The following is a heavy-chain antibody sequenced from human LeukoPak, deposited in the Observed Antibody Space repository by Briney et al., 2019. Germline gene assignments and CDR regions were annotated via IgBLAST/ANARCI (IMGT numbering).Heavy chain of an antibody. CDR2: INPNSGGT. V-gene: IGHV1-2*02. CDR1: GYTFTGYY. Sequence: ASVKVSCKASGYTFTGYYMHWVRQAPGQGLEWMGWINPNSGGTNYAQKFQGRVTMTRDTSISTAYMELSRLRSDDTAVYYCARVRDQYSSSSWGIDYWGQGTLVTVSS. CDR3: ARVRDQYSSSSWGIDY. J-gene: IGHJ4*02. D-gene: IGHD6-6*01.